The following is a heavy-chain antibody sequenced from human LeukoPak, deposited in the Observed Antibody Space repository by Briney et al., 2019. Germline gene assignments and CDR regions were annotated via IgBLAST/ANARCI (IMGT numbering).Heavy chain of an antibody. D-gene: IGHD2-2*01. CDR3: ATADIVVVPAANSGAFDI. CDR1: GGSISSSIYY. J-gene: IGHJ3*02. Sequence: SETLSLTCIVSGGSISSSIYYWAWVRQPPGKGLEWIGTVFYNGATQYNPSLKSRVTISVDTSKNQFSLKLSSVTAADTAVYYCATADIVVVPAANSGAFDIWGQGTMVTVSS. CDR2: VFYNGAT. V-gene: IGHV4-39*07.